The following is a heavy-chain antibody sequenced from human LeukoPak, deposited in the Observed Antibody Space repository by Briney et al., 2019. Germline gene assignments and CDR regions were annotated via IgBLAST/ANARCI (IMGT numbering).Heavy chain of an antibody. CDR1: GGSISTHY. Sequence: SETLSLTCTVSGGSISTHYWTWIRQPPGKGLEWIGYIYFTGSTNYNPSLKSRVIISVDASKNQFSLKLSSVTDADTAMYYCARGSRRIDYWGQGTLVTVSS. V-gene: IGHV4-59*11. CDR3: ARGSRRIDY. J-gene: IGHJ4*02. CDR2: IYFTGST.